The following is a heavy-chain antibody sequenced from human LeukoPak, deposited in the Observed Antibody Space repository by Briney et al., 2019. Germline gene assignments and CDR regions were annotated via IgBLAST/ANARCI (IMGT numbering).Heavy chain of an antibody. D-gene: IGHD3-10*01. V-gene: IGHV4-59*07. CDR2: NYYSGIT. CDR1: SDSISSYY. CDR3: VRTSRHYYGSGSNLTPWPAGMDV. J-gene: IGHJ6*02. Sequence: SDPLSLTCTVSSDSISSYYWTGLRHPTGGGVEGIGYNYYSGITDYNPSLTSRGTISVDTSKYQYYLKLSTVTAADTAEYYCVRTSRHYYGSGSNLTPWPAGMDVWGQGTADTVSS.